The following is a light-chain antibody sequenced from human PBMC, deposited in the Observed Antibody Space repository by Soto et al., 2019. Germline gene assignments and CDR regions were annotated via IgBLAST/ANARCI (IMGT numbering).Light chain of an antibody. J-gene: IGLJ1*01. Sequence: QSALTQPASVSGSPGQSITISCSGTNSDIGAYDYVSWYQQHPGKPPKLIIYNVNNRPSGVSFRFSGSKSANTASLTISGLQTEEKADYYCLSHTARRIDVFGPGTKVTVL. CDR3: LSHTARRIDV. V-gene: IGLV2-14*03. CDR2: NVN. CDR1: NSDIGAYDY.